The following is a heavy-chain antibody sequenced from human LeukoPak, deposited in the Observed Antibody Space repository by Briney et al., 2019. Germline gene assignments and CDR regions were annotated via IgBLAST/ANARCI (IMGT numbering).Heavy chain of an antibody. CDR3: ATGIHTAMVNKY. CDR2: MNPNSGNT. CDR1: GYTFTSYD. J-gene: IGHJ4*02. V-gene: IGHV1-8*01. Sequence: ASVKVSCKASGYTFTSYDINWVRRATGQGLEWMGWMNPNSGNTGYAQKFQGRVTMTRNTSISTAYMELSSLRSEDTAVYYCATGIHTAMVNKYWGQGTLVTVSS. D-gene: IGHD5-18*01.